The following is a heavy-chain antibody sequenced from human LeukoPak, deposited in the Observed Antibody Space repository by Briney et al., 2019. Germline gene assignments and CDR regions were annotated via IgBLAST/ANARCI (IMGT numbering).Heavy chain of an antibody. V-gene: IGHV4-39*01. Sequence: EPSETLSLTCTVSGGSISSSSYDWGGIRQPQGKGLEWIGRIYYSGSTYYNPSSKSPVTISVDTSKNQFSLKLSSVTAADTAVYYCARLSSTQLSFDYWGQGTLVTVSS. CDR2: IYYSGST. CDR3: ARLSSTQLSFDY. D-gene: IGHD3-10*01. J-gene: IGHJ4*02. CDR1: GGSISSSSYD.